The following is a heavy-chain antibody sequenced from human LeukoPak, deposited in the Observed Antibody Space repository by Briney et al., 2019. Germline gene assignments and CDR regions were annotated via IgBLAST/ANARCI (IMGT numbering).Heavy chain of an antibody. D-gene: IGHD2-2*01. CDR1: GYSFTSYW. CDR2: IYPGDSDT. J-gene: IGHJ5*02. V-gene: IGHV5-51*01. CDR3: ARQRCSSTSCSSYNWFDP. Sequence: GESLKISCKGSGYSFTSYWIGWVRQMPGKGLEWMGIIYPGDSDTRYSPSFQGQVTISADKSISTAYLQWSSLKASDTAMYYCARQRCSSTSCSSYNWFDPWGQGTLVTVSS.